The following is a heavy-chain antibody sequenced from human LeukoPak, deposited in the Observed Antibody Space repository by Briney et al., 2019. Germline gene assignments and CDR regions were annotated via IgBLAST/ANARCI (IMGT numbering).Heavy chain of an antibody. D-gene: IGHD3-22*01. CDR2: ILYDGSNK. J-gene: IGHJ4*02. Sequence: PGGSLRLSCAASGFTFSSYAMHWLRQAPGEGLEWLALILYDGSNKWYADSVKGRSTASRDNSRNTLYLQMNSLRAEDTAVYFCARDCYYDSSGFSYDEGYFDYWGQGTLVTVSS. V-gene: IGHV3-33*01. CDR1: GFTFSSYA. CDR3: ARDCYYDSSGFSYDEGYFDY.